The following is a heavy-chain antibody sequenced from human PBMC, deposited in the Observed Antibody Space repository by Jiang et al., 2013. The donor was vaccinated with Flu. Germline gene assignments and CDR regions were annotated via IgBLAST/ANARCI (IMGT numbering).Heavy chain of an antibody. V-gene: IGHV1-2*02. CDR3: VRDWGPYYGDYHFDY. CDR1: GYTFTGYY. Sequence: SVKVSCKASGYTFTGYYMHWVRQAPGQGLEWMGWINPNSGGTNYAQKFQGRVTMTRDTSISTAYMELSRLRSDDTAVYYCVRDWGPYYGDYHFDYWGQGTLVTVSS. CDR2: INPNSGGT. J-gene: IGHJ4*02. D-gene: IGHD4-17*01.